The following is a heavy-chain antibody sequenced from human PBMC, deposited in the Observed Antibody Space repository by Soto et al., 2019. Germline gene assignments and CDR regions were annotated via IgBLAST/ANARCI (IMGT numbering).Heavy chain of an antibody. CDR3: ARLPRDFWSGYFAFDY. V-gene: IGHV4-34*01. J-gene: IGHJ4*02. D-gene: IGHD3-3*01. CDR1: GGSFSGYY. Sequence: SETLSLTCAVYGGSFSGYYWSWIRQPPGKGLEWIGEINHSGSTNYNPSLKSRVTISVDTSKNQFSLKLSSVTAADTAVYYCARLPRDFWSGYFAFDYWGQGTMVTVSS. CDR2: INHSGST.